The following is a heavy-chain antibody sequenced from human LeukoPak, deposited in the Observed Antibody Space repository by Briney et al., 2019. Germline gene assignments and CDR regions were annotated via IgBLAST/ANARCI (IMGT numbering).Heavy chain of an antibody. V-gene: IGHV5-51*01. Sequence: GESLKISCKGSGYSFTSYWIGWVRQMPGKGLEWMGIIYPGDSDTRYSPSFQGQVTISADKSISTAYLQCSSLKASDTAMYYCARSLYCGGDCYSYYFDYWGQGTLVTVSS. D-gene: IGHD2-21*02. CDR2: IYPGDSDT. J-gene: IGHJ4*02. CDR1: GYSFTSYW. CDR3: ARSLYCGGDCYSYYFDY.